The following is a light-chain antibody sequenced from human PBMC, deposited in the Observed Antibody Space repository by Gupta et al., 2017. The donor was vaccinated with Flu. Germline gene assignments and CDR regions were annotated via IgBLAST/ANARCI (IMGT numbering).Light chain of an antibody. CDR1: QSIRSY. Sequence: IVLTQSPATLSLSPGERATLSCRASQSIRSYLAWYQHKPGQSPRLLIYDAFTRATGVPARFSGSGSGTDLTLTISSREQEDFAVYYCQQRSNWPEVTFGHGTKVDVK. J-gene: IGKJ3*01. CDR3: QQRSNWPEVT. CDR2: DAF. V-gene: IGKV3-11*01.